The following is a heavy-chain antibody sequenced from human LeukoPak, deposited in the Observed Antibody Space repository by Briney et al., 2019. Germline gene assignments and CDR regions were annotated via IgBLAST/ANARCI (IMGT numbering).Heavy chain of an antibody. J-gene: IGHJ2*01. Sequence: PSETLSLTCTVSGGSINSYYWSWIRQPPGKGLEWIGYIYYSGTINYNPSLKSRVTISVVTSKNQFSLKLSSVTAADTAVYYCARDSRPAHYYDSSGQDWYFDLWGRGTLVTVSS. CDR2: IYYSGTI. CDR3: ARDSRPAHYYDSSGQDWYFDL. CDR1: GGSINSYY. V-gene: IGHV4-59*01. D-gene: IGHD3-22*01.